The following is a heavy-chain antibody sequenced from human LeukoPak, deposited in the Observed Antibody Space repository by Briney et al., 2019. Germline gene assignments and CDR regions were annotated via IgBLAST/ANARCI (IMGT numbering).Heavy chain of an antibody. Sequence: GGSLRLSCAASGFTFSSYSMNWVRQAPGKGLEWVSYISSSSSTIYYADSVKGRFTISRDNAKNSLYRQMNSLRAEDTAVYYCARGSGGYAYWGQGTLVTVSS. CDR3: ARGSGGYAY. J-gene: IGHJ4*02. CDR1: GFTFSSYS. V-gene: IGHV3-48*04. D-gene: IGHD5-12*01. CDR2: ISSSSSTI.